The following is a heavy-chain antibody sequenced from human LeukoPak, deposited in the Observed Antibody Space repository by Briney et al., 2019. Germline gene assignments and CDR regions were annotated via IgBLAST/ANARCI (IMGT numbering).Heavy chain of an antibody. CDR3: AKISAGGDYDILTGYRDYYYYGMDV. CDR2: ICGRGGGR. V-gene: IGHV3-23*01. J-gene: IGHJ6*02. Sequence: GGSLRLSPADSGFTFFSYVMSWVCPAPGRGRWRVSAICGRGGGRYYVGSGKGRFTICRDNSKNTLYLQMNRLRAEDTAVYYCAKISAGGDYDILTGYRDYYYYGMDVWGQGTTVTVSS. D-gene: IGHD3-9*01. CDR1: GFTFFSYV.